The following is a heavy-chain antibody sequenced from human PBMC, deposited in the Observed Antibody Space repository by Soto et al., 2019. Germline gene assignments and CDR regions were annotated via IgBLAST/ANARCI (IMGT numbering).Heavy chain of an antibody. J-gene: IGHJ4*02. V-gene: IGHV1-18*01. D-gene: IGHD3-10*01. CDR1: GYSFTSYS. CDR2: ISTYNGNT. CDR3: AREMVRGVGSDY. Sequence: QVQLVQSGAEVKKPGASVKVSCKASGYSFTSYSICWVRHAPGQGLEWMGWISTYNGNTKYAQKLQGRVTMTTDTSTSTAYMELRSLRSDDTAVFYCAREMVRGVGSDYWGQGTLVTVSS.